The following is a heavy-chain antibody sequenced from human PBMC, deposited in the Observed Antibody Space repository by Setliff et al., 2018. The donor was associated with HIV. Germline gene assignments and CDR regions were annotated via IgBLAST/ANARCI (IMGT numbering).Heavy chain of an antibody. J-gene: IGHJ6*03. V-gene: IGHV4-61*01. CDR2: IYYSGTT. CDR1: GDSVSSASYY. Sequence: PSETLSLTCTVSGDSVSSASYYWSWIRQPPGKGLEWIGNIYYSGTTKYNPSLKSRVTISVDTSKNQFSLKLSSVTAADTAVYYCASEAWKSYRSSSGYCYYYIDVWGKGTKVTVSS. D-gene: IGHD6-6*01. CDR3: ASEAWKSYRSSSGYCYYYIDV.